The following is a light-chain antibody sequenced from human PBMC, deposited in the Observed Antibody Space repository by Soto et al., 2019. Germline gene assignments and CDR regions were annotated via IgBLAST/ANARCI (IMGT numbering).Light chain of an antibody. CDR3: TSYAGSDNVV. Sequence: QSALTQPPSASGSPGQSVTISCTGTSSDVGSYNYVSWYQQYPGKAPKLMIYEVNQRPSGVPDRFSGSKSGNTASLTVSGLQAEDEANYYCTSYAGSDNVVFGGGTQLTVL. CDR1: SSDVGSYNY. J-gene: IGLJ2*01. V-gene: IGLV2-8*01. CDR2: EVN.